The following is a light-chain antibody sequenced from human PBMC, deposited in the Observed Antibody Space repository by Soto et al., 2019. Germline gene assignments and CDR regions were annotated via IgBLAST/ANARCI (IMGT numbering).Light chain of an antibody. Sequence: EIVMTQSPATLSVSPGGRATLSCRASQSVNSNLAWYQQKPGQAPRLLISGASTRATGIPARFSGSGSGTEFTLTISSLRSEDFAVYYCQQYNNWRTFGQGTKVEIK. CDR2: GAS. J-gene: IGKJ1*01. V-gene: IGKV3-15*01. CDR3: QQYNNWRT. CDR1: QSVNSN.